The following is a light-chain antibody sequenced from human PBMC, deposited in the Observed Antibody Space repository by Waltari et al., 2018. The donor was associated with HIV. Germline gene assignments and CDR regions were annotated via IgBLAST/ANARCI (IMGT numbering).Light chain of an antibody. V-gene: IGKV3-11*01. J-gene: IGKJ4*01. CDR1: QSVGNQ. Sequence: MVLTQSPATLSLSPGERAALSCRPSQSVGNQLSWYQQKPGQAPRLLIYYASNRAPGIPGRFSATGSGTDFTLTINSLESEDFAIYYCQQHTSWPLTFGGGTKVEIK. CDR3: QQHTSWPLT. CDR2: YAS.